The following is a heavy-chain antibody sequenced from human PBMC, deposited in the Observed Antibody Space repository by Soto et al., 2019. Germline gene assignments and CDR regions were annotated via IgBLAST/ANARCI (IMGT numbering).Heavy chain of an antibody. V-gene: IGHV3-23*01. CDR1: GSTFSSYA. J-gene: IGHJ5*02. CDR2: ISGSGGST. CDR3: AKATKVLLFLEWLSQGWFDP. D-gene: IGHD3-3*01. Sequence: GGSLRLSCAASGSTFSSYAMSWVRQAPGKGLEWVSAISGSGGSTYYADSVKGRFTISRDNSKNTLYLQMNSLRAEDTAVYYCAKATKVLLFLEWLSQGWFDPWGQGTLVTVSS.